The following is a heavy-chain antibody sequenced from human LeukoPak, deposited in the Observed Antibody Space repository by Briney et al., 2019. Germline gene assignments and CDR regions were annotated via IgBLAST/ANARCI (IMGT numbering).Heavy chain of an antibody. D-gene: IGHD2-2*01. CDR3: ARGPKGIVVVPAAIKVPYYYYMDV. J-gene: IGHJ6*03. CDR1: GYTFTSYG. CDR2: ISAYNGNT. V-gene: IGHV1-18*01. Sequence: GASVKVSCKAPGYTFTSYGISWVRQAPGQGLEWMGWISAYNGNTNYAQKFQGRVTITADESTSTAYMELSSLRSEDTAVYYCARGPKGIVVVPAAIKVPYYYYMDVWGKGTTVTVSS.